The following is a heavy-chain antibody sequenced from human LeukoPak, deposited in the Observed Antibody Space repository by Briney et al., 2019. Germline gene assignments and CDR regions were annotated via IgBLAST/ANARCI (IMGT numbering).Heavy chain of an antibody. CDR1: GYTFTGYY. J-gene: IGHJ4*02. V-gene: IGHV1-2*02. CDR2: IYSNDGDT. D-gene: IGHD1-14*01. Sequence: GASVKVSCKASGYTFTGYYIHWLRQAPGQGLEWMAYIYSNDGDTRYARNFQGRVTSTRDTSMSEVYMELSRLTSDDTAIYYCARDPPAAAEDIDFWGQGTLVTVSS. CDR3: ARDPPAAAEDIDF.